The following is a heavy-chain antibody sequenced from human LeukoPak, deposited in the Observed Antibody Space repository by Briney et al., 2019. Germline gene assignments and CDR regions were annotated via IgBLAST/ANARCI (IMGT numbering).Heavy chain of an antibody. CDR1: GFTFSSYA. V-gene: IGHV3-23*01. CDR3: AKFLPTHIVVANYYFDY. J-gene: IGHJ4*02. D-gene: IGHD2-21*01. Sequence: PGGSLRLSCAASGFTFSSYAMSWVRQAPGKGLEWVSAISGSGGSTYYADSGKGRFTISRDNSKNTLYLQMNSLRAEDTAVYYCAKFLPTHIVVANYYFDYWGQGTLVTVSS. CDR2: ISGSGGST.